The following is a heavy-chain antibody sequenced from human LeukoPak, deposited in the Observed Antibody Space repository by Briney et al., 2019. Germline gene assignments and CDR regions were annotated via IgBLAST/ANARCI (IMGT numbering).Heavy chain of an antibody. CDR2: ISGSGDST. V-gene: IGHV3-23*01. CDR3: AKTRPLDSSSWSHGDY. CDR1: GFTFSSYA. J-gene: IGHJ4*02. Sequence: GGSLRLSCAASGFTFSSYAMSWVRQAPGKGLEWVSAISGSGDSTYYGDSVKGRFTISRDNSENTLYLQMNSLRAEDTAVYYCAKTRPLDSSSWSHGDYWGQGTLVTVSS. D-gene: IGHD6-13*01.